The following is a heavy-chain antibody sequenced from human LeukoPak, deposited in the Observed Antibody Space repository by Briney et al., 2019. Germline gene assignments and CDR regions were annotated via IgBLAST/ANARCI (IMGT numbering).Heavy chain of an antibody. CDR3: ARWEEYYYDSIHAFDI. J-gene: IGHJ3*02. V-gene: IGHV1-2*02. CDR2: INPNSGGT. D-gene: IGHD3-22*01. Sequence: ASVKVSCKASGYTFTGYYMHWVRQAPGQGLEWMGWINPNSGGTNYAQKFQGRVTMTRDTSISTAYMELSRLRSDDTAVYYCARWEEYYYDSIHAFDIWGQGTMVTVSS. CDR1: GYTFTGYY.